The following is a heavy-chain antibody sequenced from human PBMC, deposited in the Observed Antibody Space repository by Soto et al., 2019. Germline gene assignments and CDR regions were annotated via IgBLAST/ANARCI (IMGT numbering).Heavy chain of an antibody. CDR2: IYYSGTT. V-gene: IGHV4-28*01. CDR3: ARREIQGPIDY. CDR1: GYSISSSNW. J-gene: IGHJ4*02. D-gene: IGHD1-26*01. Sequence: SETLSLTCAVSGYSISSSNWWGWSRQPPGKGLEWIGYIYYSGTTYYNPSLKSRVTMSVDTSKNQFSLKLTSVTAVDRAVYYCARREIQGPIDYWGQGTLVTVSS.